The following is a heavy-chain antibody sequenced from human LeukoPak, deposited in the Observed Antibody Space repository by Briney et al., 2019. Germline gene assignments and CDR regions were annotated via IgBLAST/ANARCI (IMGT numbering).Heavy chain of an antibody. D-gene: IGHD3-3*01. J-gene: IGHJ6*02. CDR3: ARGTSGYDFWSGMDV. Sequence: ASVKVSCKASGGTFSSYAISWVRQAPGQGLEWMGGIIPIFGTANYAQKFQGRVTITADESTSTAYMELSSLRSEDTAVYYCARGTSGYDFWSGMDVWGQGTTVTVSS. V-gene: IGHV1-69*13. CDR2: IIPIFGTA. CDR1: GGTFSSYA.